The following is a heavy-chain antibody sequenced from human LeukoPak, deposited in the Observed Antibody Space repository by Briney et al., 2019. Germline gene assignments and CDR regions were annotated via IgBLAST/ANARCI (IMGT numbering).Heavy chain of an antibody. J-gene: IGHJ3*01. CDR3: ARGDFNDNGDYVDAFDV. D-gene: IGHD4-17*01. V-gene: IGHV3-7*01. Sequence: GGSLRLSCAASGFSFTSYWMSWVRQAPGKGLEWVANIKQDGSEKFYVDSVKGRFTISRDNVKNSLHLQVNSLRVEDTAVYYCARGDFNDNGDYVDAFDVWGQGTMVTVSS. CDR2: IKQDGSEK. CDR1: GFSFTSYW.